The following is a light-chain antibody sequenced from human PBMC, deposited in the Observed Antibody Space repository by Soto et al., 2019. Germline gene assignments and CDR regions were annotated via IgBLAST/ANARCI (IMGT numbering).Light chain of an antibody. CDR1: QGIRND. V-gene: IGKV1-17*01. J-gene: IGKJ1*01. Sequence: DIQMTQSPSSLSASVGDRVTITCRTSQGIRNDVGWYQQKPGQAPKRLIYVASRLESGVPSRFSGSVFGTEFTLTISSLQPEDFATYYCLQHNNYPWTFGQGTKVEIK. CDR3: LQHNNYPWT. CDR2: VAS.